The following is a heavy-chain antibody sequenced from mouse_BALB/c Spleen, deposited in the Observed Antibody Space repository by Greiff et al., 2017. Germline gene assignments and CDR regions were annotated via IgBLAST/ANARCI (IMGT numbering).Heavy chain of an antibody. CDR1: GFTFSDYY. Sequence: EVQRVESGGGLVKPGGSLKLSCAASGFTFSDYYMYWVRQTPEKRLEWVATISDGGSYTYYPDSVKGRFTISRDNAKNNLYLQMSSLKSEDTAMYYCARGPPYCFDYWGQGTTLTVSS. CDR3: ARGPPYCFDY. J-gene: IGHJ2*01. V-gene: IGHV5-4*02. CDR2: ISDGGSYT.